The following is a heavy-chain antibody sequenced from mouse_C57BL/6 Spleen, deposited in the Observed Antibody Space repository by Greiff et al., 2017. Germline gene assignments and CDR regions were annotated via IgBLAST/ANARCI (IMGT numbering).Heavy chain of an antibody. Sequence: VMLVESGAELARPGASVKMSCKASGYTFTSYTMHWVKQRPGQGLEWIGYINPSSGYTKYNQKFKDKATLTADKSSSTAYMQLSSLTSEDSAVYYCARLDGYYWYFDVWGTGTTVTVSS. CDR1: GYTFTSYT. CDR2: INPSSGYT. CDR3: ARLDGYYWYFDV. V-gene: IGHV1-4*01. J-gene: IGHJ1*03. D-gene: IGHD2-3*01.